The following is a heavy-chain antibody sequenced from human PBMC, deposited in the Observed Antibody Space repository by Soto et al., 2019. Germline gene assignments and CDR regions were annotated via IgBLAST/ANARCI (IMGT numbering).Heavy chain of an antibody. CDR1: GDSISSGGSY. CDR2: TYYIGSP. CDR3: ARAGGTVAAINFYGLDV. J-gene: IGHJ6*02. Sequence: PSETLSLTCTVSGDSISSGGSYWTCVRQHPGKGLEWIGYTYYIGSPYYNPSLQSRVTISVDTSKNQVSLKLSSVTAADTAVYYCARAGGTVAAINFYGLDVWGQGTTVTVSS. V-gene: IGHV4-31*03. D-gene: IGHD1-26*01.